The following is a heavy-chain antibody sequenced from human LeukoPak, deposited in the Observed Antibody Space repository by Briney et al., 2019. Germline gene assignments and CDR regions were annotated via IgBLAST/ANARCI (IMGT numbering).Heavy chain of an antibody. J-gene: IGHJ4*02. Sequence: PGGSLRLSCAASGFTFSRSWMTWVRQAPGKGPEWVASINEDGSEIHYVDSVKGRFTISRDNAKNSLYLQMNSLRAEDTAVYYCARDHLAAHYDFWRSQTPYYFDYWGQGTLVTVSS. D-gene: IGHD3-3*01. CDR1: GFTFSRSW. CDR2: INEDGSEI. V-gene: IGHV3-7*01. CDR3: ARDHLAAHYDFWRSQTPYYFDY.